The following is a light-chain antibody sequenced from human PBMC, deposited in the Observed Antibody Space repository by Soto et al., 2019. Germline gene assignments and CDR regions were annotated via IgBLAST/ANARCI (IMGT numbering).Light chain of an antibody. CDR2: KAS. CDR3: QHYNSYSEA. V-gene: IGKV1-5*03. CDR1: QSISTW. Sequence: DIQMTQSPSTLSASVGDSVTITCRGSQSISTWLAWYQQKPGKAPKLLVYKASSLKSXVTSRFSGSGSGTEFTLTISSLQPDDFATYYCQHYNSYSEAFGQGTKVDIK. J-gene: IGKJ1*01.